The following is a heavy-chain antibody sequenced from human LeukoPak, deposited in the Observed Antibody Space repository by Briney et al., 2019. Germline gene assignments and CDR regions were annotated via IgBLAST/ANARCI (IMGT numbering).Heavy chain of an antibody. CDR3: AKDGNYYDSSGYYWGFDY. CDR1: GFTFSSYA. Sequence: GGSLRLSCAASGFTFSSYAMSWVRQAPGKGLEWVSVISGSGGRTYYADSVKGRFTISRDNSKNTLYLQMNSLRAEDTAVYYCAKDGNYYDSSGYYWGFDYWGQGTLVTVSS. CDR2: ISGSGGRT. V-gene: IGHV3-23*01. D-gene: IGHD3-22*01. J-gene: IGHJ4*02.